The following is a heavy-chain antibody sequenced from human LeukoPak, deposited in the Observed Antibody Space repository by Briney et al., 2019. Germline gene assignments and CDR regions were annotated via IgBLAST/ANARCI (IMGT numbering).Heavy chain of an antibody. D-gene: IGHD2-15*01. CDR2: TYYSGST. Sequence: SETLSLTCTVSGGSISSGGYYWNWIRQHPGKGLEWIGYTYYSGSTYYNPSLKSRVTISVDTSKNQFSLKLSSVTAADTAVYYCARGWLVVYDYWGQGTLVTVSS. V-gene: IGHV4-31*03. CDR1: GGSISSGGYY. CDR3: ARGWLVVYDY. J-gene: IGHJ4*02.